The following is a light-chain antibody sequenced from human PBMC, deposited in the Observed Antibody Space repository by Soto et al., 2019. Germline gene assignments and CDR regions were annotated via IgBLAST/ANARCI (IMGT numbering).Light chain of an antibody. V-gene: IGLV1-40*01. CDR2: GDS. Sequence: QSVPTQPPSVSGAPGQRVTISCTGRSSNIGAGYHVHWYQQLPGAAPKLLIFGDSNRPSGVPDRFSGSKSGTSASLAITGLQADDEADYYCQSSDSRLSGSDVFGTGTKVTVL. CDR1: SSNIGAGYH. J-gene: IGLJ1*01. CDR3: QSSDSRLSGSDV.